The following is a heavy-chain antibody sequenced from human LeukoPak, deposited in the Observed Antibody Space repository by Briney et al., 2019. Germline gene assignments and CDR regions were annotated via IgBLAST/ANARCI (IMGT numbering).Heavy chain of an antibody. Sequence: GGSLRLSCAASGFTFSTYEMSWARQAPGKGLEWISYISGGGTTIQYGGSVKGRFTISRDNAKNSLYLQMDSLRAEDTAVYYCARDGFGSGWPFWGQGTLVTVSS. CDR2: ISGGGTTI. V-gene: IGHV3-48*03. J-gene: IGHJ4*02. CDR3: ARDGFGSGWPF. D-gene: IGHD6-19*01. CDR1: GFTFSTYE.